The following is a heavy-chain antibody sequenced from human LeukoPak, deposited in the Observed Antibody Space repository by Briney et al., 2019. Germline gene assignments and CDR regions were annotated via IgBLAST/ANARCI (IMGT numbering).Heavy chain of an antibody. Sequence: SETLSLTCTVSGGSISSSSYYWGWIRQPPGKGLEWIGSIYYSGSTYYNPSLKSRVTISVDTSKNQFSLKLSSVTAADTAVYYCARERRDGYNFGYWGQGTLVTVSS. CDR2: IYYSGST. CDR1: GGSISSSSYY. CDR3: ARERRDGYNFGY. J-gene: IGHJ4*02. D-gene: IGHD5-24*01. V-gene: IGHV4-39*02.